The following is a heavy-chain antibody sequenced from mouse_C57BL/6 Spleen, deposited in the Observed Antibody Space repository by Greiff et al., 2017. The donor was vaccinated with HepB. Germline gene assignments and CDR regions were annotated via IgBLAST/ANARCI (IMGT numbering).Heavy chain of an antibody. V-gene: IGHV5-4*01. CDR2: ISDGGSYT. CDR3: ARDRIPFHY. J-gene: IGHJ4*01. D-gene: IGHD5-2*01. CDR1: GFTFSSYA. Sequence: DVKLVESGGGLVKPGGSLKLSCAASGFTFSSYAMSWVRQTPEKRLEWVATISDGGSYTYYPDNVKGRFTISRDNAKNNLYLQMSHLKSEDTAMYYCARDRIPFHYWGQGTSVTVSS.